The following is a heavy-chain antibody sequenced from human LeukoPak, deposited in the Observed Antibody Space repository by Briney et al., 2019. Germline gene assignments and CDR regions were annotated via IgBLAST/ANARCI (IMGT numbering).Heavy chain of an antibody. D-gene: IGHD3-22*01. CDR2: IRSSGSTI. Sequence: GGSLRLSCAASGFTFSDYHMSWIRQAPGKGLEWVSNIRSSGSTIYFADSVKGRFTISRDNAKHTLYLQMNSRRAEDTAVYYCARAYYYDSSGAFDYWGQGNLVTVSS. J-gene: IGHJ4*02. CDR1: GFTFSDYH. CDR3: ARAYYYDSSGAFDY. V-gene: IGHV3-11*04.